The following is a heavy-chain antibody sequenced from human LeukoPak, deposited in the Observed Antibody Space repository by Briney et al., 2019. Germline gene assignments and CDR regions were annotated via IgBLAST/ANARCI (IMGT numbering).Heavy chain of an antibody. CDR1: GFTFSRYG. J-gene: IGHJ4*02. Sequence: PGGSLRLSCEASGFTFSRYGMHWVRQAPGKGLEWVAFIQFDGSNKYYADSVKGRFTISRDNSKNTLSLQMNSLRAEDTAVYYCAKPVLKYSSSSDYWGQGTLVTVSS. V-gene: IGHV3-30*02. D-gene: IGHD6-6*01. CDR2: IQFDGSNK. CDR3: AKPVLKYSSSSDY.